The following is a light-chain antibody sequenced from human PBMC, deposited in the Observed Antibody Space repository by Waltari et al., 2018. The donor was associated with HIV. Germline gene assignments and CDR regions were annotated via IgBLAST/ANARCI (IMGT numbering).Light chain of an antibody. V-gene: IGKV1-5*03. CDR1: QSISNW. CDR3: QQYNSYRT. J-gene: IGKJ1*01. Sequence: IQMTQSLSTLSASVRDRVTSTCRASQSISNWLAWYQQKPGKAPKLLTYKASSLESGVPSSFSGSGSGTEFTLTIRSLQPYDFATYYCQQYNSYRTFGQGTKVEIK. CDR2: KAS.